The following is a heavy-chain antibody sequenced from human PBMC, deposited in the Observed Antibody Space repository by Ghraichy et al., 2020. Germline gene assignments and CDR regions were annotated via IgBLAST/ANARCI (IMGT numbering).Heavy chain of an antibody. V-gene: IGHV4-39*01. D-gene: IGHD3-22*01. CDR2: IYFSGTT. J-gene: IGHJ2*01. Sequence: SETLSLTYSVSGGSISDYSYYWGWIRQPPGKGLEWIGSIYFSGTTYYNPSLKSRVTISVDTSKNQFSLKLSSVTAADTAVYYCAGLYDSSTYYYGSSYFDLWGRGTLVTVSS. CDR3: AGLYDSSTYYYGSSYFDL. CDR1: GGSISDYSYY.